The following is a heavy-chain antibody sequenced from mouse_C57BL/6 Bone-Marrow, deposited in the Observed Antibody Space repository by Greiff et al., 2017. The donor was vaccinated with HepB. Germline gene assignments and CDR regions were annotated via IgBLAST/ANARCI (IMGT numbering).Heavy chain of an antibody. CDR2: INPNNGGT. D-gene: IGHD2-3*01. Sequence: VQLKQSGPELVKPGASVKISCKASGYTFTDYYMNWVKQSHGKSLEWIGDINPNNGGTSYNQKFKGKATLTVDKSSSTAYMELRSLTSEDSAVYYCARRDGYPYYYAMDYWGQGTSVTVSS. J-gene: IGHJ4*01. V-gene: IGHV1-26*01. CDR3: ARRDGYPYYYAMDY. CDR1: GYTFTDYY.